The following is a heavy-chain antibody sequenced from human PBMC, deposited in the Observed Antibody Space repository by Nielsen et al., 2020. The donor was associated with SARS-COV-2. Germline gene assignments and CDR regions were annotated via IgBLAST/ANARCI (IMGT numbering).Heavy chain of an antibody. CDR2: IDPNDSET. CDR1: GYSFTNYW. CDR3: ARHRGSDVGNSIHSPSDF. J-gene: IGHJ4*02. Sequence: GGSLRLSCKGSGYSFTNYWISWVRQMSGQGLEWMGRIDPNDSETNYSPSFQGHVTISADKSTNTAFLQWSSLRASDTAIYYCARHRGSDVGNSIHSPSDFWGQGSLVTVST. V-gene: IGHV5-10-1*01. D-gene: IGHD4-23*01.